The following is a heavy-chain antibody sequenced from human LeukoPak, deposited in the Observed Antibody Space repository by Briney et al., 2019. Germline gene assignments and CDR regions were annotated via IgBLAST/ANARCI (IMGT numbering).Heavy chain of an antibody. J-gene: IGHJ4*02. Sequence: GGSLRLSCAASGFTFSDYYMSWIRQAPGKGLEWVSYISSSSTYTNYADSVKGRFTISRDNAKNSLYLQMNSLRAEDTAVYYCAKDARYNWNYYVFRGNYFDYWGQGTLVTVSS. D-gene: IGHD1-7*01. CDR1: GFTFSDYY. CDR3: AKDARYNWNYYVFRGNYFDY. CDR2: ISSSSTYT. V-gene: IGHV3-11*06.